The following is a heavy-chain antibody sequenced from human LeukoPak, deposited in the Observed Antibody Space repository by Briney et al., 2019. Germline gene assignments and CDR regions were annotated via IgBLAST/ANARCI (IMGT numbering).Heavy chain of an antibody. CDR3: ARGPRGCSSTSCTTNWFDP. V-gene: IGHV4-30-2*01. CDR1: GGSISSGGYS. Sequence: SQTLSLTCAVSGGSISSGGYSWSWLRQPPGRGLEWVGYIYHSGSTYYNPSLKSRVTISVDRSKNQFSLKLSSVTAADTAVYYCARGPRGCSSTSCTTNWFDPWGQGTLVTVSS. D-gene: IGHD2-2*01. J-gene: IGHJ5*02. CDR2: IYHSGST.